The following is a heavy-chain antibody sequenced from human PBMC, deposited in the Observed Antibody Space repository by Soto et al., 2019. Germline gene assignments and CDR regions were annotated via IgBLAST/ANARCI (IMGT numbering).Heavy chain of an antibody. CDR2: ISGSGDAT. CDR1: VLPSIRST. J-gene: IGHJ4*02. CDR3: AKATLVVVVLHEFDY. D-gene: IGHD3-22*01. Sequence: GGALRLSCEARVLPSIRSTRTWVRPEDGKGLEWVSAISGSGDATYYADSVKGRFTISRDNSRNMVHLQMNSLRADDTALYYCAKATLVVVVLHEFDYWGQGTLVTVSS. V-gene: IGHV3-23*01.